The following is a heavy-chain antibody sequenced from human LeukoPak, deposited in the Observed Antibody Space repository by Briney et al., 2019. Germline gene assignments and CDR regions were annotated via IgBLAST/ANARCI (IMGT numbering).Heavy chain of an antibody. V-gene: IGHV3-7*01. CDR3: ARDGTAAGLYFDL. D-gene: IGHD6-13*01. CDR2: IRQDGGEK. Sequence: GGSLRLSCAVSGFTFTDYWMNWVREAPGKGLEWVASIRQDGGEKSYVDSVKGRFTISRDNTKSSLYLQINSLRAEDTAVYYCARDGTAAGLYFDLWGQGTLVTVSS. CDR1: GFTFTDYW. J-gene: IGHJ4*01.